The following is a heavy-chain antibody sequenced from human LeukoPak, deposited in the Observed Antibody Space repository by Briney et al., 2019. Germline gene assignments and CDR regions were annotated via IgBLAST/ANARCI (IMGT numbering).Heavy chain of an antibody. CDR1: GFTFSSYS. V-gene: IGHV3-21*01. D-gene: IGHD1-26*01. CDR2: ISSSSSYI. J-gene: IGHJ4*02. Sequence: GGSLRLSCAASGFTFSSYSMNWVRQAPGKGLEWVSSISSSSSYIYYADSVKGRFTISRDNAKNSLYLQMNSLRAEDTAVYYCARDRRELSGSYYSDYWGQGTLVTVSS. CDR3: ARDRRELSGSYYSDY.